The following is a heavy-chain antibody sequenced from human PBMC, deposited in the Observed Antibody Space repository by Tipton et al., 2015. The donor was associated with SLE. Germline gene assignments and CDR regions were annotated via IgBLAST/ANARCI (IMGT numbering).Heavy chain of an antibody. CDR3: ARSNIIEPGAFDI. CDR1: GDSVSFYY. J-gene: IGHJ3*02. V-gene: IGHV4-59*02. Sequence: TLSLTCTVSGDSVSFYYWSWIRQPPGKGLEWIGYIYNIGVTNYNPSLKSRVTISVDASKDQLSLRLNSVTAADTAVYYCARSNIIEPGAFDIWGQGTMVTVSS. D-gene: IGHD3-10*01. CDR2: IYNIGVT.